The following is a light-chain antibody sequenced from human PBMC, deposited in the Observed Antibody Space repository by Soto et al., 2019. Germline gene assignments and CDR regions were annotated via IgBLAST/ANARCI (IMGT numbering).Light chain of an antibody. CDR3: QQYNSYPLT. CDR1: QSISSW. Sequence: DSQMTQSPSTLYASVGDRVTITCRARQSISSWLAWYPQKPGKAPKLLIYDASSLESGGPSRFSGSGSGTEFTLTISSLQPDDFATYYCQQYNSYPLTFGPGPKVDI. V-gene: IGKV1-5*01. CDR2: DAS. J-gene: IGKJ3*01.